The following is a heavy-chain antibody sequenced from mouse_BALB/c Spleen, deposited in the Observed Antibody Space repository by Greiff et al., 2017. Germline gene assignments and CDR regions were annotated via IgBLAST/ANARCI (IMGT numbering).Heavy chain of an antibody. CDR1: GFSLTSYG. D-gene: IGHD1-1*01. V-gene: IGHV2-9*02. CDR3: ARDMRYYGSSYGYFDV. J-gene: IGHJ1*01. CDR2: IWAGGST. Sequence: VQLVESGPGLVAPSQSLSITCTVSGFSLTSYGVHWVRQPPGKGLEWLGVIWAGGSTNYNSALMSRLSISKDNSKSQVFLKMNSLQTDDTAMYYCARDMRYYGSSYGYFDVWGAGTTVTVSS.